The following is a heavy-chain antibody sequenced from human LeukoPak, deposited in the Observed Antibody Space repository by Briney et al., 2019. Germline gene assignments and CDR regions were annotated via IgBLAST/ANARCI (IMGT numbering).Heavy chain of an antibody. V-gene: IGHV4-59*01. CDR3: ARFLAGRWFDP. D-gene: IGHD3-3*02. J-gene: IGHJ5*02. Sequence: SETLSLTCTVSGGSISSYYWSWIRHPPGKGLEWIGYIYYSGSTNYNPSLKSRVTISVDTSKNQFSLKLSSVTAADTAVYYCARFLAGRWFDPWGQGTLVTVSS. CDR1: GGSISSYY. CDR2: IYYSGST.